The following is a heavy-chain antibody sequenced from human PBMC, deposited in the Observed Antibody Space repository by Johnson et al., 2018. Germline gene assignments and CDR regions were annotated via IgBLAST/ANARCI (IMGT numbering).Heavy chain of an antibody. D-gene: IGHD2-15*01. J-gene: IGHJ3*02. CDR2: ISSTSSYI. Sequence: VQLVESGGGLVKPGGSLGLSCAASGFTFSSYSMNWVRQAPGKGLEWVPSISSTSSYIYCADSLKGRFTISRDNAKNSPYLQMISLRAEDTAVYYCARDYWPLAFDIXGQGTMVTXSS. CDR3: ARDYWPLAFDI. V-gene: IGHV3-21*01. CDR1: GFTFSSYS.